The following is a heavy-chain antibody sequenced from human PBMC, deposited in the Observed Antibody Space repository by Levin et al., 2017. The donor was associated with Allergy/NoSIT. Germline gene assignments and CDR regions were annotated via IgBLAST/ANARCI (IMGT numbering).Heavy chain of an antibody. V-gene: IGHV4-4*02. D-gene: IGHD6-13*01. J-gene: IGHJ4*02. CDR1: GGSISSSNW. CDR3: ARAFSFSSSFDY. Sequence: GSLRLSCAVSGGSISSSNWWSWVRQPPGKGLEWIGEIYHSGSTNYNPSLKSRVTISVDKSKNQFSLKLSSVTAADTAVYYCARAFSFSSSFDYWGQGTLVTVSS. CDR2: IYHSGST.